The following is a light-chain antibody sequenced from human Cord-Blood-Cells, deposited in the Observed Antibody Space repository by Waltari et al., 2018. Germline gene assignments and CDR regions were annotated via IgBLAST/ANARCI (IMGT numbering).Light chain of an antibody. V-gene: IGKV3-15*01. Sequence: SSRASESVRRHLAWDEERPRQGPRVLSDGAATRATGIPARFSGSVSGTEFTLTSSSLQSEDFAVYYCQQYNNWPWTFGQGTKVGIK. J-gene: IGKJ1*01. CDR3: QQYNNWPWT. CDR2: GAA. CDR1: ESVRRH.